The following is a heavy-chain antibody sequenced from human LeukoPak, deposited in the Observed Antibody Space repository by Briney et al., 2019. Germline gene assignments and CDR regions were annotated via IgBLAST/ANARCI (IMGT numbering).Heavy chain of an antibody. D-gene: IGHD2-15*01. CDR3: ARTYCSGGSCPLSY. CDR1: GFTFSSYS. CDR2: ISSSGSYI. J-gene: IGHJ4*02. Sequence: GGSLRLSCAASGFTFSSYSMNWVRQAPGKGLEWVSCISSSGSYIYYADSVKGRFTISRDNAKNSLYLQMNSLRADDTAVYYCARTYCSGGSCPLSYWGQGTLVTVSS. V-gene: IGHV3-21*01.